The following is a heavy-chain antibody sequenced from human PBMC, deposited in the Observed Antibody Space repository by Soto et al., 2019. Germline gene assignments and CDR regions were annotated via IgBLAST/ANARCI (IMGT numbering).Heavy chain of an antibody. J-gene: IGHJ6*02. Sequence: PSETLSLTCTVSGDSIRGGNHYWSWIRQPPGKGLEWIGYIYYSGSTYYSPSLKSRVTISVDTSKNQFSLKLNSVTAADTAVYYCARVDILTVYGVMDVWGQGTTVT. CDR1: GDSIRGGNHY. CDR3: ARVDILTVYGVMDV. D-gene: IGHD3-9*01. CDR2: IYYSGST. V-gene: IGHV4-30-4*01.